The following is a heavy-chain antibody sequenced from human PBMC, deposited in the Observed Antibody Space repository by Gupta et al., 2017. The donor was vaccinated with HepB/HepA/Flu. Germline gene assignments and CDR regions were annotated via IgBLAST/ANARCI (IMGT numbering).Heavy chain of an antibody. CDR2: IYSGGST. J-gene: IGHJ4*02. D-gene: IGHD3-22*01. Sequence: EVQLVESGGGLIQPGGSLRLSCAASGFTVSSNYMSWVRQAPGKGLEWVSVIYSGGSTYYADSVKGRFTISRDNSKNTLYLQMNRLRAEDTAVYYCASRGYDSSGYHFDYGVQGTLVTVSS. CDR1: GFTVSSNY. CDR3: ASRGYDSSGYHFDY. V-gene: IGHV3-53*01.